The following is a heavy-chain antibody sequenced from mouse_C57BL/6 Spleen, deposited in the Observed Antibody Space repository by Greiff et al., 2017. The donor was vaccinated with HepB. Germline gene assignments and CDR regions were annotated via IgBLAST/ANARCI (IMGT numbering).Heavy chain of an antibody. CDR3: AREGDYGSSSY. CDR1: GYTFTSYW. J-gene: IGHJ2*01. CDR2: IYPSDSET. D-gene: IGHD1-1*01. V-gene: IGHV1-61*01. Sequence: QVQLQQPGAELVRPGSSVKLSCKASGYTFTSYWMDWVKQRPGQGLEWIGNIYPSDSETHYNQKFKDKATLTVDKSSSTAYMQLSSLTSEDSAVYYCAREGDYGSSSYWGQGTTLTVSS.